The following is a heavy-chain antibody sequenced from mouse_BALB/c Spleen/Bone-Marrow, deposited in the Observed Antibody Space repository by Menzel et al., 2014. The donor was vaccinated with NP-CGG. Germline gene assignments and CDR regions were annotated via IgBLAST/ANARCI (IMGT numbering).Heavy chain of an antibody. J-gene: IGHJ3*01. CDR3: ARSNDYDPLAY. D-gene: IGHD2-4*01. CDR2: ICPGDGDT. V-gene: IGHV1-80*01. CDR1: GYAFSSYW. Sequence: QVQLKESGAELVRPGSSVKISCKGSGYAFSSYWMNWVKQRPGQGLEWIGQICPGDGDTNNNGKFKGKATLTADKFSTTVYMQLSSLTSEDSAVYFCARSNDYDPLAYWGQGTLVTVSA.